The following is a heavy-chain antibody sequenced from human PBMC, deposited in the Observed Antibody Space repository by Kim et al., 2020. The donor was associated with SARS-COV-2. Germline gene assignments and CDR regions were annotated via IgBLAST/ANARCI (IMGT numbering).Heavy chain of an antibody. CDR3: ARTRYYGGNRALDY. Sequence: ADSGKGRFTSSSDNANNSLYLQMNSLRAEDTAVYYCARTRYYGGNRALDYWGQGTLVTVSS. V-gene: IGHV3-11*01. J-gene: IGHJ4*02. D-gene: IGHD4-17*01.